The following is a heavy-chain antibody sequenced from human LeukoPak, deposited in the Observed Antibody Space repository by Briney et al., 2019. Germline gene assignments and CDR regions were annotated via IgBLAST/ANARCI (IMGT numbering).Heavy chain of an antibody. V-gene: IGHV3-21*01. Sequence: GGSLRLSCAASGFTFSSYSMNWVRQAPGKGLEWVSSISSSSSYIYYADSVKGRFTISRDNAKNSLYLQMNSLRAEDTAVYYCAREGWIQLWQFDYWGQGILVTVSS. CDR2: ISSSSSYI. D-gene: IGHD5-18*01. CDR3: AREGWIQLWQFDY. CDR1: GFTFSSYS. J-gene: IGHJ4*02.